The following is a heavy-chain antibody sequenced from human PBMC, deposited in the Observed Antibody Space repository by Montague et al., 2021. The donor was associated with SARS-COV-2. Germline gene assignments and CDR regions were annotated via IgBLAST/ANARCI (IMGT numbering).Heavy chain of an antibody. CDR2: IDWDDDK. CDR3: ARMTTVTYPYYYYYGMDV. V-gene: IGHV2-70*01. D-gene: IGHD4-17*01. Sequence: PALVKPTQTLTLTCTFSGFSLSTSGMCVSWIRQPPGKALGWLALIDWDDDKYYSTSLKTRLTISKDTSKNQVVLTMTNMDPVDTATSYCARMTTVTYPYYYYYGMDVWGQGTTVTVSS. J-gene: IGHJ6*02. CDR1: GFSLSTSGMC.